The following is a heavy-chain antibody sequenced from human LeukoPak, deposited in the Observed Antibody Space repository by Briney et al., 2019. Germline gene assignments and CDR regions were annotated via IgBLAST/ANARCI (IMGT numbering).Heavy chain of an antibody. D-gene: IGHD2-15*01. Sequence: PGRSLRLSCAASGFTFSSYGMHWVRQAPGKGLEWVAVISYDGSNKYYADSVKGRFTTSRDNSKNTLYLQMNSLRSDDTAVYYCARDNPWWLRAIDYWGQGTLVTVSS. CDR3: ARDNPWWLRAIDY. J-gene: IGHJ4*02. CDR2: ISYDGSNK. V-gene: IGHV3-30*03. CDR1: GFTFSSYG.